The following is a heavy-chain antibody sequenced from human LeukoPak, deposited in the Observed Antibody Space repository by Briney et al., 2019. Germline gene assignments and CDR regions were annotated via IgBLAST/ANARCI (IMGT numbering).Heavy chain of an antibody. J-gene: IGHJ4*02. CDR2: IAHDHSKI. V-gene: IGHV3-30*04. CDR1: GFAYNNYV. D-gene: IGHD4-23*01. CDR3: ARDQTLGHADYFDL. Sequence: PGGSLRLSCAASGFAYNNYVIHWIRQAPGKGLEWVAVIAHDHSKIYYADSVQGRFTISRDNSMTMLYLQMNSLRVEDTAIYFCARDQTLGHADYFDLWGQGTLVTVSS.